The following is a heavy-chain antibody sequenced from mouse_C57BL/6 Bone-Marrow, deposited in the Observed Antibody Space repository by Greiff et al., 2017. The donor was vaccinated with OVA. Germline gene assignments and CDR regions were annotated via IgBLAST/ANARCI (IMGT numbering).Heavy chain of an antibody. CDR1: GYTFTRYW. CDR2: IHPGNSGT. V-gene: IGHV1-5*01. Sequence: VQLQQPGTVLARPGASVKLSCKTSGYTFTRYWMHWVQQRPGQGLEWIGVIHPGNSGTSYNETFKGKAKLTAVTSASTAYMEVSRLTNEDSAVYYGTSYGSRRMFAYWGQGTLVTVSA. D-gene: IGHD1-1*01. CDR3: TSYGSRRMFAY. J-gene: IGHJ3*01.